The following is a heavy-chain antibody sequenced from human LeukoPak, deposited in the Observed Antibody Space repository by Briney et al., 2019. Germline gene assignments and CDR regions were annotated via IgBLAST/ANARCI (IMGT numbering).Heavy chain of an antibody. CDR3: ASFVSSSWYFQH. V-gene: IGHV1-8*03. J-gene: IGHJ1*01. Sequence: GASVKLSCQASGYTFTSYDINWVRQATGQGLEWMGWMNPNSGNTGYAQKFQGRVTITRNTSISTAYMELRSLISDDTAVYYCASFVSSSWYFQHWGQGTLVTVSS. CDR1: GYTFTSYD. CDR2: MNPNSGNT. D-gene: IGHD6-13*01.